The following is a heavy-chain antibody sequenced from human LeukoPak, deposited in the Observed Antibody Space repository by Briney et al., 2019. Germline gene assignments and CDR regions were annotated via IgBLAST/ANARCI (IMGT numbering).Heavy chain of an antibody. CDR1: GYTFTKFE. CDR3: ARDVTYDDFWSGHSAYYYYMDV. J-gene: IGHJ6*03. D-gene: IGHD3-3*01. Sequence: GASVRVSCKASGYTFTKFEMNWVRQAPGQGLEWMGRINVNTGKPTYAQGFTGRFVFSLDTSVTTAYLQISSLRNEDSAVYYCARDVTYDDFWSGHSAYYYYMDVWGKGTTVTVSS. V-gene: IGHV7-4-1*02. CDR2: INVNTGKP.